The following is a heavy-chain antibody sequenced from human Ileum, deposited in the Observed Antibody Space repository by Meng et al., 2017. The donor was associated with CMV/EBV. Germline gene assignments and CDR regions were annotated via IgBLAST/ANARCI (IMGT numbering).Heavy chain of an antibody. CDR1: GGSITSGDYY. D-gene: IGHD4-23*01. CDR3: ARQTYGGNSREYYFDY. V-gene: IGHV4-30-4*08. Sequence: GHVTGSAPGTVKPYQTLSLTCIVPGGSITSGDYYRSWIRQPPGKGLEWIGYIYYSGSTYYNPSLKSRLTISLDTSKNQFSLKLSSVTAADTGVYYCARQTYGGNSREYYFDYWGQGTLVTVSS. J-gene: IGHJ4*02. CDR2: IYYSGST.